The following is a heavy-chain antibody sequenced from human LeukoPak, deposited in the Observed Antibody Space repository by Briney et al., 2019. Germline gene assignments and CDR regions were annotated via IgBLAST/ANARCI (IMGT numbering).Heavy chain of an antibody. D-gene: IGHD3-22*01. Sequence: ASVKVSCKASGGSFSSHATSWVRQAPGQGLEWMGGITPIFGTANYAQKFQGRVTITADESTSTAYMELSSLRSEDTAVYYCARDLRNYDSSGEFDPWGQGTLVTVSS. V-gene: IGHV1-69*13. J-gene: IGHJ5*02. CDR1: GGSFSSHA. CDR2: ITPIFGTA. CDR3: ARDLRNYDSSGEFDP.